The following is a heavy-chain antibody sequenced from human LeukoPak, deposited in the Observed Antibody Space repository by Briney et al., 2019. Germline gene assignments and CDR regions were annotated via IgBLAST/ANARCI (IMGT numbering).Heavy chain of an antibody. J-gene: IGHJ4*02. CDR3: ARHIVGGNFDS. V-gene: IGHV4-59*08. CDR2: VFHTGVT. CDR1: GGAITSDY. D-gene: IGHD1-26*01. Sequence: PSETLSLTCTVSGGAITSDYWSWIRQSPEMGLEWIGYVFHTGVTNYNPSLRGRVIISLAASKTQFSLTLTSVTAADTALYYCARHIVGGNFDSWGPGKFVTVPS.